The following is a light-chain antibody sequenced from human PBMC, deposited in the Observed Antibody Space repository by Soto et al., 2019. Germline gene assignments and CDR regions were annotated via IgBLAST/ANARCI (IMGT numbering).Light chain of an antibody. CDR1: SSDVGGYNY. V-gene: IGLV2-23*02. CDR3: SSYAYGSTLGV. J-gene: IGLJ3*02. CDR2: EVS. Sequence: QSALTQPASVSGSPGQSITISCTGTSSDVGGYNYVSWFQQHPDKAPKLMIYEVSKRPSGVSNRFSGSKSGNTASLTISGLQPEDEADHYCSSYAYGSTLGVFGGGTKLTVL.